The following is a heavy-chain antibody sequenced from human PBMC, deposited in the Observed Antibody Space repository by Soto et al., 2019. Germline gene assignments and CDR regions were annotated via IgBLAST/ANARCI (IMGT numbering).Heavy chain of an antibody. CDR3: ARDLRDGYNYWSLGPFDI. CDR2: IYYSGST. Sequence: SETLSLTCTVSGGSISSGGYYWSWIRQHPGKGLEWIGYIYYSGSTYYNPSLKSRVTISVDTSKNQFSLKLSSVTAADTAVFYFARDLRDGYNYWSLGPFDIWGQGTMVTVSS. D-gene: IGHD3-3*01. CDR1: GGSISSGGYY. V-gene: IGHV4-31*03. J-gene: IGHJ3*02.